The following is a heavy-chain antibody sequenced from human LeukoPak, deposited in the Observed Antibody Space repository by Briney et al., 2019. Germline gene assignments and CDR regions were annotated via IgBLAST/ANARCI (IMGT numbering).Heavy chain of an antibody. CDR2: MSDSGGIT. CDR1: GFTFSRYA. V-gene: IGHV3-23*01. CDR3: VKGASDGCYAPSHI. Sequence: GGSLRLSCAASGFTFSRYAMSWVRQAPGKGLEWVSAMSDSGGITYYADSVKGRFTTSRDNSKNTLYLQMNSLRAEDTAVYYCVKGASDGCYAPSHIWGQGTTVTVSS. D-gene: IGHD2-15*01. J-gene: IGHJ3*02.